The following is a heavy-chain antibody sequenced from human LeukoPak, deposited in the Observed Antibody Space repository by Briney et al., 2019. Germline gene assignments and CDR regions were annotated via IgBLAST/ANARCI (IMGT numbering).Heavy chain of an antibody. J-gene: IGHJ4*02. CDR1: GFTFSSYG. Sequence: PGGSLRLSCAVSGFTFSSYGMTWARQAPGKGLEWVSAIGGSGDSTYYADSVKGRFTISRDNSKNTLYLQMNSLRAEDTAVYYCAKDTRITMIVVVTYFDYWGQGTLVTVSS. V-gene: IGHV3-23*01. CDR2: IGGSGDST. CDR3: AKDTRITMIVVVTYFDY. D-gene: IGHD3-22*01.